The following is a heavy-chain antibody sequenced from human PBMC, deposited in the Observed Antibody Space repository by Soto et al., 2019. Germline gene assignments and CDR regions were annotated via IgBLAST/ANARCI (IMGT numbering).Heavy chain of an antibody. CDR1: EFTISECS. CDR2: ITIRTGNV. Sequence: PGGSLRLSCEASEFTISECSMSWVRQTPGKGLEWLAYITIRTGNVHYADSVKGRFTISRDNSKNSLYLQMNSLRAEDTAVYYCAKDQYIVVTTNWFDPWGQGTLVTVSS. CDR3: AKDQYIVVTTNWFDP. J-gene: IGHJ5*02. D-gene: IGHD2-21*02. V-gene: IGHV3-48*01.